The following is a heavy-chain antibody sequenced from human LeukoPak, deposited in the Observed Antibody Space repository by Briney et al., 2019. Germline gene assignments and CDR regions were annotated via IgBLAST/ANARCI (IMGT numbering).Heavy chain of an antibody. Sequence: SETLSLTCAVYGGSFSGYYWSWIRQPPGKGLEWIGEINHSGSTNYNPSLKSRVTISVDTSKNQFSLKLSSVTAPDTAGYYCARILAQGASITARPVGPWGPGTLVTVSS. V-gene: IGHV4-34*01. CDR1: GGSFSGYY. CDR3: ARILAQGASITARPVGP. CDR2: INHSGST. D-gene: IGHD6-6*01. J-gene: IGHJ5*02.